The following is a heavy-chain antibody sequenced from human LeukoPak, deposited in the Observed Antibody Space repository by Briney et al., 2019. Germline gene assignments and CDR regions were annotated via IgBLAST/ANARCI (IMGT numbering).Heavy chain of an antibody. CDR1: GFTFSDYY. CDR2: ISSSGSTI. V-gene: IGHV3-11*01. D-gene: IGHD3-22*01. Sequence: PGGSLRLSCAASGFTFSDYYMSWIRQAPGKGLEWVSYISSSGSTIYYADSVKGRFTISRDNAKNSLYLQMNSLRAEDTAVYYCARFSYTMIEVVTGHVDVWGKGTTVTISS. CDR3: ARFSYTMIEVVTGHVDV. J-gene: IGHJ6*04.